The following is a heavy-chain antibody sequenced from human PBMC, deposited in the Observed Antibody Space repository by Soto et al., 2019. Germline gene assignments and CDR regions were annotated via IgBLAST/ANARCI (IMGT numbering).Heavy chain of an antibody. CDR2: VKSDGTTT. CDR1: GFSIRHYW. D-gene: IGHD2-21*01. J-gene: IGHJ2*01. CDR3: VSRDLFSFPAHRSSDL. V-gene: IGHV3-74*03. Sequence: PGGSLRLSCAASGFSIRHYWMSWVRQAPGKGLVWVSRVKSDGTTTTYADFAKGRFIISRDNTKNTLYLQMNSLRVEDTAMYHCVSRDLFSFPAHRSSDL.